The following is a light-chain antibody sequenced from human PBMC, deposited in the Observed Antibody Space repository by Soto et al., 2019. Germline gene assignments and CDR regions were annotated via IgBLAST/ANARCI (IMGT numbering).Light chain of an antibody. CDR2: DVT. CDR1: STDVGGYNF. V-gene: IGLV2-14*01. Sequence: QSALTQPAFVSGSPGQSITISCTGTSTDVGGYNFVSWYQQHPGKVPKLMIYDVTNRPSGVSNRFSGSKSGNTASLTISGLQAEDEAHYYCSSYTSSSTLVFGTGTKLTVL. J-gene: IGLJ1*01. CDR3: SSYTSSSTLV.